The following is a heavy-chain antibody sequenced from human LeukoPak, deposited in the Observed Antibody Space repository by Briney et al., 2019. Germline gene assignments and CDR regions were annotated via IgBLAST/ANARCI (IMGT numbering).Heavy chain of an antibody. Sequence: GRSLRLSCAASGFTFSSYAMHWVRQAPGKGLEWVAVISYDGSNKYYADSVKGRFTISRDNSKNTLYLQMNSLRAEDTAVYYCARVRWGGLYYFDYWGQGTLVTVSS. J-gene: IGHJ4*02. CDR2: ISYDGSNK. V-gene: IGHV3-30*04. CDR3: ARVRWGGLYYFDY. D-gene: IGHD3-16*01. CDR1: GFTFSSYA.